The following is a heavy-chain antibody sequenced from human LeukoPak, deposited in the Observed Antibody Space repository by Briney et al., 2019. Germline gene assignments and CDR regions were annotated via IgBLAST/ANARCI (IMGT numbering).Heavy chain of an antibody. Sequence: NSGGSLRLSCVASGFRFSDYSMNWVRQAPGKGLEWVSAIATDKSHTWYADSVKGRLTISRDNFKNTLYLQMNSLRAEDTAVYYCARDRYSSGWLPYYFDYWGQGTLVTVSS. V-gene: IGHV3-21*06. D-gene: IGHD6-19*01. CDR1: GFRFSDYS. J-gene: IGHJ4*02. CDR2: IATDKSHT. CDR3: ARDRYSSGWLPYYFDY.